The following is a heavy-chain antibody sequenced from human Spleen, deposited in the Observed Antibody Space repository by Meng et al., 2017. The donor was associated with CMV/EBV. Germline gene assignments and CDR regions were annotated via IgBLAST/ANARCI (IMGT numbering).Heavy chain of an antibody. CDR2: VYHTGTA. D-gene: IGHD6-6*01. J-gene: IGHJ6*02. CDR1: GGSTRGYY. Sequence: SETLSLTCTVSGGSTRGYYWSWLRQPPGKGLEWIGYVYHTGTANYNPSLKSRVTISVDTSKIHFSLHLSSVTAADTAVYYCAREIFSSSSRYYYGMDVWGQGTTVTVSS. CDR3: AREIFSSSSRYYYGMDV. V-gene: IGHV4-59*01.